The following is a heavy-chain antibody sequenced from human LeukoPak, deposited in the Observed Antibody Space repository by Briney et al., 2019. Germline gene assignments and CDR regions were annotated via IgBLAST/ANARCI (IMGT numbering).Heavy chain of an antibody. CDR3: ARDSGSYYYYNGMDV. Sequence: ASVTVSCKASGYTFTGYYMHWVRQAPGQGLEWMGWINPNSGGTNYAQKFQGWVTMTRDTSISTAYMELSRLRSDDTAVYYCARDSGSYYYYNGMDVWGQGTTVTVSS. D-gene: IGHD1-26*01. CDR1: GYTFTGYY. V-gene: IGHV1-2*04. J-gene: IGHJ6*02. CDR2: INPNSGGT.